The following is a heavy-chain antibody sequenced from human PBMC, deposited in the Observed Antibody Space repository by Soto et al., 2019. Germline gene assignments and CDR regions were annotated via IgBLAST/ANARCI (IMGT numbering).Heavy chain of an antibody. J-gene: IGHJ4*02. D-gene: IGHD1-26*01. V-gene: IGHV1-69*01. CDR2: IIPIFGTA. CDR1: GGTFSSYA. CDR3: ACLGEGSGSYGH. Sequence: QVQLVQSGAEVKKPGSSVKVSCKASGGTFSSYAISWVRQAPGQGLEWMGGIIPIFGTANYAKKFQSRVTITAGECTSTAYMELSSLRCGDTAVYFCACLGEGSGSYGHWGQGTMVTVSS.